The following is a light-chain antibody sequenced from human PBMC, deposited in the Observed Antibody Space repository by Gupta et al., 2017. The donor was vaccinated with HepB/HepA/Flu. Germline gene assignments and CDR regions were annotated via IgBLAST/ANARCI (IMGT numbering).Light chain of an antibody. J-gene: IGLJ2*01. CDR3: QSADSSGTLVV. V-gene: IGLV3-25*03. Sequence: SYELTQPPSVSVSPGQTARITCSGDALPKQYAYWYQQKPGQAPVLVIYKDSERPSGSPERFSGSSSGTTVTLTISGVQAEDEADYYCQSADSSGTLVVFGGGTKLTVL. CDR2: KDS. CDR1: ALPKQY.